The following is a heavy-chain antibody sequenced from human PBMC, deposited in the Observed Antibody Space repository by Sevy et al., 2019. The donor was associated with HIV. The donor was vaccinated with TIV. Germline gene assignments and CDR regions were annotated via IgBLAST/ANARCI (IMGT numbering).Heavy chain of an antibody. CDR3: SRDLTLSGIYRSDY. Sequence: GGSLRLSCAASGFTFNSYDMNWVRRAPGKGLEWISYISGSGNTIYYADSVKGRFTISRDNAKKSLSLQMNSLRAEDTAVYYCSRDLTLSGIYRSDYWGQGTLVTVSS. V-gene: IGHV3-48*03. D-gene: IGHD1-26*01. J-gene: IGHJ4*02. CDR1: GFTFNSYD. CDR2: ISGSGNTI.